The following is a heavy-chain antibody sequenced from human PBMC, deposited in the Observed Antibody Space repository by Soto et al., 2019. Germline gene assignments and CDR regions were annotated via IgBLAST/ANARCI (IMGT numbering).Heavy chain of an antibody. CDR1: GFTFSTYG. CDR3: ARDYSSSSGGFDY. D-gene: IGHD6-6*01. CDR2: IWYDGSHE. Sequence: QVQLVESGGGVVQPGRSLRLSCAASGFTFSTYGMHWVRQAPGKGLEWVAVIWYDGSHEYYADSVKGRFTISRDNSKNTLYLQMNSLSAEDTAVYYCARDYSSSSGGFDYWGQGTLVTVSS. V-gene: IGHV3-33*01. J-gene: IGHJ4*02.